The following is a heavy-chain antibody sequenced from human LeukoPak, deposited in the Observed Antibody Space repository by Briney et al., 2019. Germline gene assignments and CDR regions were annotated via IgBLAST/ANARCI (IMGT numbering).Heavy chain of an antibody. Sequence: GSLRLSCAASGFTFSSYSMNWVRQAPGKGLEWVSSISSSSSYIYYADSVKGRFTISRDNAKNSLYLQMNSLRAEDTAVYYCAREGAVAGTGDYWGQGTLVTVSS. V-gene: IGHV3-21*01. CDR1: GFTFSSYS. D-gene: IGHD6-19*01. J-gene: IGHJ4*02. CDR3: AREGAVAGTGDY. CDR2: ISSSSSYI.